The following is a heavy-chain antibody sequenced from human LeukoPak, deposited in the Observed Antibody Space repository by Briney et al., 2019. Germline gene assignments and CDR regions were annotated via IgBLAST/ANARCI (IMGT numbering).Heavy chain of an antibody. Sequence: PSETLSLTCAVSGGSISSSSYYWGWIRQPRGKGLEWIVSIYYSGSTYDNPSLKSRVTISVNTAKNQFSLKLSSVTAADTTVYYCARQATYDILTGYYPGFTTDYWGQGTLVTVSS. CDR3: ARQATYDILTGYYPGFTTDY. V-gene: IGHV4-39*01. CDR2: IYYSGST. D-gene: IGHD3-9*01. J-gene: IGHJ4*02. CDR1: GGSISSSSYY.